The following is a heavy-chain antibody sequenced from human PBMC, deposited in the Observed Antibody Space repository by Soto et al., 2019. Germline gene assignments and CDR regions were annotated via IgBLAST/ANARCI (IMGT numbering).Heavy chain of an antibody. CDR2: IIPIFGTA. J-gene: IGHJ5*02. V-gene: IGHV1-69*13. Sequence: GASVKVSCKASGGTFSSYAISWVRQAPGQGLEWMGGIIPIFGTANYAQKFQGRVTITADESTSTAYMELSSLRSEDTAVYYCAWGHDHIVVGNWFDPWGQGTLVTVSS. CDR1: GGTFSSYA. CDR3: AWGHDHIVVGNWFDP. D-gene: IGHD2-21*01.